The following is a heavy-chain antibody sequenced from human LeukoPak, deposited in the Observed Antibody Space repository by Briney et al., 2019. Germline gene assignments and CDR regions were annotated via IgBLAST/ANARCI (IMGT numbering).Heavy chain of an antibody. Sequence: GGSLRLSCAASGFTFSDYYMSWIRQAPGKGLEWVSYISSSGSTIYYADSVKGRFTISRDNAKNSLYLQMNSLRAEDTALYYCARERYYYGSGSYSPYSGGYYYMDVWGKGTTVTVSS. CDR2: ISSSGSTI. V-gene: IGHV3-11*01. CDR3: ARERYYYGSGSYSPYSGGYYYMDV. D-gene: IGHD3-10*01. CDR1: GFTFSDYY. J-gene: IGHJ6*03.